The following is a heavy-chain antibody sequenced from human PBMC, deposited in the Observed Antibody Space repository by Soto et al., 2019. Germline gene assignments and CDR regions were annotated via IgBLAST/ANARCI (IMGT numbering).Heavy chain of an antibody. CDR2: IIPIFGTA. D-gene: IGHD3-22*01. Sequence: QVQLVQSGAEVKKPRSSVKVSCKASGGTFSSYAISWVRQAPGQGLEWMGGIIPIFGTANYAQKFQGRVTITADKSTSTAYMELSSLRSEDTAVYYCARDVEYYDSSGYYYYFDYWGQGTLVTVSS. J-gene: IGHJ4*02. CDR3: ARDVEYYDSSGYYYYFDY. CDR1: GGTFSSYA. V-gene: IGHV1-69*06.